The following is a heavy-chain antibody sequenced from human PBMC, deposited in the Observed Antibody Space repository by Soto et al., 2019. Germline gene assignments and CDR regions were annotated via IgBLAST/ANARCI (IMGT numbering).Heavy chain of an antibody. CDR2: INHTGGT. D-gene: IGHD3-3*01. V-gene: IGHV4-34*02. J-gene: IGHJ5*02. CDR1: GGSVNGYY. Sequence: QVHLQQWGAGLLKPSETLSLTCAVYGGSVNGYYWNWIRQPPGKGLEWIGEINHTGGTHYNPSLKCRVTMSVDTSKNQFSLRLSSVTAADTAIYYCATRITVFGLLIPPFDPWGQGTQVTVSS. CDR3: ATRITVFGLLIPPFDP.